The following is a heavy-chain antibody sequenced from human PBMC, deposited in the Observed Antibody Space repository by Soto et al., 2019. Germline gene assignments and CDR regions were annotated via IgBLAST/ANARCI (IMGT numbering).Heavy chain of an antibody. CDR3: ARHENTVTDFDY. CDR1: GGSISSYY. Sequence: SETLSLTCTVSGGSISSYYWSWIRQPPGKGLEWIGYIYYSGSTNYNPSLKSRVTISVDTSKNQFSLKLSSVTAADTAVYYCARHENTVTDFDYWGQGTLVTVSS. CDR2: IYYSGST. V-gene: IGHV4-59*08. J-gene: IGHJ4*02. D-gene: IGHD4-17*01.